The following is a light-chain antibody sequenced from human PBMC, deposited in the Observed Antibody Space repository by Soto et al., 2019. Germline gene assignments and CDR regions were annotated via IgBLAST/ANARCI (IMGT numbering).Light chain of an antibody. Sequence: DIPMTQSPSTLSASVGDRVTITCRASQSIGSSLAWYQQKPGKAPKLLIYRASTLEDGVPSRFSGSGSGAEFSLTISSLQPDDFATYYCQQYSDYSPYTFGQGTKLEI. J-gene: IGKJ2*01. CDR3: QQYSDYSPYT. CDR1: QSIGSS. V-gene: IGKV1-5*03. CDR2: RAS.